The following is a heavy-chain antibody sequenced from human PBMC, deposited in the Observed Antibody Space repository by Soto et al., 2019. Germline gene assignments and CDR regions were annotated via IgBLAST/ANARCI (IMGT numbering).Heavy chain of an antibody. CDR1: GFTFSSYW. J-gene: IGHJ4*02. D-gene: IGHD6-6*01. CDR2: IKQDGSEK. CDR3: ARGSSSSGFDY. V-gene: IGHV3-7*01. Sequence: GGSLRLSCAASGFTFSSYWISWVRQAPGKGLEWVANIKQDGSEKYYVDSVKGRFTISRDNTKNSLYLQMNSLRAEDTAVYYCARGSSSSGFDYWGQGTLVTVSS.